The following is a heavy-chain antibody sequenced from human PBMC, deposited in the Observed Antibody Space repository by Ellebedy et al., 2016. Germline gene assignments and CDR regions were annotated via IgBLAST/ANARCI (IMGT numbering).Heavy chain of an antibody. Sequence: GGSLRLXCATSGFTFRNFFMSWVRQTPGKGLEWVSTISGDGGSRYFADSVKGRFTISRDNSKNTMYLQMNSLRAEDTAVYYCAKGVSITIFGVVEYGMDVWGQGTTVTVSS. V-gene: IGHV3-23*01. J-gene: IGHJ6*02. CDR3: AKGVSITIFGVVEYGMDV. D-gene: IGHD3-3*01. CDR2: ISGDGGSR. CDR1: GFTFRNFF.